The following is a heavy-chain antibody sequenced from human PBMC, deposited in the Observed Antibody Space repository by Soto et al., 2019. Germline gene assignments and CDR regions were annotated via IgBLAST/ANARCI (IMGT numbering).Heavy chain of an antibody. V-gene: IGHV3-23*01. Sequence: QLLESGGGLVQPGGSLRLSCAASAFPFSTYAMSWVRRAPGKGLEWVSIISVSGGSTYSADSVKGRFTISRDNSKNTLYLQMDRLRADDSAVYYCAKLTKYSSSWHRNYYYYYGMDLWGQGTTVTVS. CDR2: ISVSGGST. CDR1: AFPFSTYA. D-gene: IGHD2-2*01. CDR3: AKLTKYSSSWHRNYYYYYGMDL. J-gene: IGHJ6*02.